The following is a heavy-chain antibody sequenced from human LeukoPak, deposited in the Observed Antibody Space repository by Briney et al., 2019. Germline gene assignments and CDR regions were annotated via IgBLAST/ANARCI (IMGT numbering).Heavy chain of an antibody. D-gene: IGHD3-9*01. V-gene: IGHV3-23*01. J-gene: IGHJ4*02. CDR3: ARVDILTANFNY. CDR2: ISASAGST. Sequence: PGGSLRLSCAASGFPFSSYAMNWVRQAPGKGLEWVSAISASAGSTYYADSVKGRFTISRDNSKNTLFLQMNSLRAEDTAVYFCARVDILTANFNYWGQGTLVTVSS. CDR1: GFPFSSYA.